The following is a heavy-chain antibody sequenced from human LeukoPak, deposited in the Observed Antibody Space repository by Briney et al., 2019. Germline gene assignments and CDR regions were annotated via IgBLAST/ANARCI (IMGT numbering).Heavy chain of an antibody. D-gene: IGHD1-26*01. V-gene: IGHV1-18*01. Sequence: GASVKVSCKASGYTFTSYGISWVRQAPGQGLEWMGWISAYNGNTNYAQKLQGRVTMTTDTSTSTAYMELRSLRSDDTAVYYCARERIVGATTGSFDYWGQGTLVTVSS. J-gene: IGHJ4*02. CDR1: GYTFTSYG. CDR2: ISAYNGNT. CDR3: ARERIVGATTGSFDY.